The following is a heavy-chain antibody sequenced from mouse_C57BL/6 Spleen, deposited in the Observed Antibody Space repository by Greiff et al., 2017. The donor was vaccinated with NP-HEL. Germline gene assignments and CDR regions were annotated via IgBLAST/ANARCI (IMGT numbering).Heavy chain of an antibody. CDR2: TDPHSRGT. V-gene: IGHV1-72*01. J-gene: IGHJ4*01. Sequence: KESCKDSCYNFPSYWMQRVKQTPGRGLERNGRTDPHSRGTKHNEKFKSKATLTVDKPSSTAYMQLSSLTSEDSAVYDCASLDYYGSSYAMDYWGQGNS. D-gene: IGHD1-1*01. CDR1: CYNFPSYW. CDR3: ASLDYYGSSYAMDY.